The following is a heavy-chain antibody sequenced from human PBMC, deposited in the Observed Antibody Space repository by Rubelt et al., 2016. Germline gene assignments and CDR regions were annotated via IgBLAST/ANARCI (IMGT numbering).Heavy chain of an antibody. V-gene: IGHV3-66*01. Sequence: GKGLEWVSVIYSGASSYYADSVKGRFTISRDRSKNTLHLQMTSLRAEDTAVFYCARSAAAGTSPYYFDYWGQGTLVTVSS. CDR2: IYSGASS. CDR3: ARSAAAGTSPYYFDY. J-gene: IGHJ4*02. D-gene: IGHD6-13*01.